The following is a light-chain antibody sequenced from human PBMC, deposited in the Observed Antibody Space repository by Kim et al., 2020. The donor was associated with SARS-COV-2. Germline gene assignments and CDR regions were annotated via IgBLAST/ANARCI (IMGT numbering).Light chain of an antibody. CDR1: QDIGSY. V-gene: IGKV1-9*01. CDR3: HRLFKYPT. Sequence: IQLTQSPSSLSAYVGDRVTITCRASQDIGSYLAWYQQTPGKAPKLLIYHASTLQRGVPSRFSGSGSGTDFTLTISTLQPDDFATYYCHRLFKYPTFVPGTNVNI. CDR2: HAS. J-gene: IGKJ3*01.